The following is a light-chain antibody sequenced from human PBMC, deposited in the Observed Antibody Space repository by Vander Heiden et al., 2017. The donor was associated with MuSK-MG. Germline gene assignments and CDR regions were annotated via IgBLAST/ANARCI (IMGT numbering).Light chain of an antibody. CDR1: QSISSW. CDR2: KAS. J-gene: IGKJ2*01. V-gene: IGKV1-5*03. Sequence: DIQMTQSPSTPSASVGDRVTITCRASQSISSWLAWYQQKPGKAPKLLIYKASSLESGVPSRFSGSGSGTEFTLTISSLQPGDFATYHCQQYNSYSYTFGQGTKLEIK. CDR3: QQYNSYSYT.